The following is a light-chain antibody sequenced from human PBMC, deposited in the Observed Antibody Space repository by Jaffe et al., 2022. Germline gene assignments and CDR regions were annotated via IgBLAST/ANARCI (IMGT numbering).Light chain of an antibody. CDR3: ATWDDSLNAGV. Sequence: QSVLTQPPSVSAAPGQKVTISCSGSSSNIGSNYVSWYQHLPGTAPTLLIYENDRRPSEIPARFSASKSGASVTLAIIGLQTGDEADYYCATWDDSLNAGVFGGGTKVTVL. CDR1: SSNIGSNY. V-gene: IGLV1-51*02. CDR2: END. J-gene: IGLJ3*02.